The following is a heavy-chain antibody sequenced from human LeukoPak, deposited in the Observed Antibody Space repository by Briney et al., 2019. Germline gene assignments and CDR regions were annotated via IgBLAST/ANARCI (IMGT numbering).Heavy chain of an antibody. CDR2: ISHGGIT. CDR1: AGSLTNYF. Sequence: PSETLSLTCGVYAGSLTNYFCHWIRQAAGKGLEWVGEISHGGITKHNPSLKSRVTMSQDTSKRQFSLKMNSMTAADTGVYYCGIFMDVVPGTMSWGLGTLVTVSS. D-gene: IGHD3-22*01. CDR3: GIFMDVVPGTMS. J-gene: IGHJ4*02. V-gene: IGHV4-34*01.